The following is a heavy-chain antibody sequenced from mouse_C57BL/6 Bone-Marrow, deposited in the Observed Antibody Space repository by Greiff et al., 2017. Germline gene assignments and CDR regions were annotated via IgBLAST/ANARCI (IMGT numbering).Heavy chain of an antibody. V-gene: IGHV5-4*01. Sequence: EVKLVESGGGLVKPGGSLKLSCAASGFTFSSYAMSWVRQTPEKRLEWVATISDGGSYTYYPDNVKGRFTISRDNAKNHLYLQMSHLKSEDTAMYYGARERGGGWLLLFDYWGQGTTLTVSS. CDR2: ISDGGSYT. CDR1: GFTFSSYA. J-gene: IGHJ2*01. CDR3: ARERGGGWLLLFDY. D-gene: IGHD2-3*01.